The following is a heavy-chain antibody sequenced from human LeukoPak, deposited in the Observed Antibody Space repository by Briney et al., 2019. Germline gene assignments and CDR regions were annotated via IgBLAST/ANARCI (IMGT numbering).Heavy chain of an antibody. D-gene: IGHD3-9*01. CDR2: ISSSSSYI. V-gene: IGHV3-21*01. J-gene: IGHJ4*02. Sequence: GGSLRLSCAASGFTFSSYSMNWVRQAPGQGLEWVSSISSSSSYIYYADSVKGRFTISRDNAKNSLYLQMNSLRAEDTAVYYCAHNYDILTAQFDNWGQGNLVTVSS. CDR1: GFTFSSYS. CDR3: AHNYDILTAQFDN.